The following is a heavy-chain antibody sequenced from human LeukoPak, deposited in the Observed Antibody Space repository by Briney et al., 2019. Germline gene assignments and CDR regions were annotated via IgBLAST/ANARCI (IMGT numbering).Heavy chain of an antibody. CDR2: ISYSGNT. Sequence: PSETLSLTCTVSGGSISSGGYYWSWIRQHPGKGLEWIGYISYSGNTYYNPSLKSRLTISVDTSKNQFSLKLSSVTAADTAVYYCARSFGESYFDYWGQGILVTVSS. D-gene: IGHD3-10*01. CDR3: ARSFGESYFDY. V-gene: IGHV4-31*03. J-gene: IGHJ4*02. CDR1: GGSISSGGYY.